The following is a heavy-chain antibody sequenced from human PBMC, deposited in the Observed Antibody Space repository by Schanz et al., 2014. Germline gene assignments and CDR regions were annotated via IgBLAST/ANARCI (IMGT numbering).Heavy chain of an antibody. CDR3: ARDRRNADLDY. V-gene: IGHV3-66*01. CDR2: IFTDGRT. J-gene: IGHJ4*02. Sequence: EVQLVASGGGLVQPGGSLRLSCAASGFAVDNYYMSCVRQAPGRGLEWVSIIFTDGRTYYADSVKGRLTISRDDAKKSMYLQMNNLRAEDTALYYCARDRRNADLDYWGQGTLVTVSS. D-gene: IGHD1-1*01. CDR1: GFAVDNYY.